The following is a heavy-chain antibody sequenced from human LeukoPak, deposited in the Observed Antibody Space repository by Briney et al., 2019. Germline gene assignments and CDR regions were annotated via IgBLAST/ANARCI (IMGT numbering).Heavy chain of an antibody. D-gene: IGHD1-1*01. V-gene: IGHV3-23*01. Sequence: GGSLRLSCAGSGFIFSTYAMAWVRQAPGKGLEWVSGISGSGDTTNYADSVKGRFTISRDNSKNTLYLQMSSLRAEDTAVYYCAKDASNYFWYFDLWGRGTLVTVSS. CDR1: GFIFSTYA. CDR2: ISGSGDTT. J-gene: IGHJ2*01. CDR3: AKDASNYFWYFDL.